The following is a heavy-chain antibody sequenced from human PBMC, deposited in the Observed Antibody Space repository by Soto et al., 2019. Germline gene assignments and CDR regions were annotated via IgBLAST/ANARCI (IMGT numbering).Heavy chain of an antibody. Sequence: GGSLRLSCAASGFIFSNAWINWVRQVPGKGLEWVGRIKSKINGGTADYAAPVQGRFAVSRADSKNMVFLQMNSLKTEDTGIYYFTTDSYSSITVTRIDSWGQGTVLPVSS. V-gene: IGHV3-15*07. CDR3: TTDSYSSITVTRIDS. D-gene: IGHD4-4*01. CDR1: GFIFSNAW. CDR2: IKSKINGGTA. J-gene: IGHJ4*02.